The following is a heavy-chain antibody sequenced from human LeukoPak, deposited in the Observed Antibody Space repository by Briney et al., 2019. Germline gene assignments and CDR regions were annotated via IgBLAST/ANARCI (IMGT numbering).Heavy chain of an antibody. Sequence: GGSLRLSCAAFGFTFSSYAMSWVRQAPGRGLEWVSAISGTGGSTYYADSVKGRFTISRDNSKNTLYLQMNSLRAEDTAVYYCAKVSLGDDYWGQGTLVTVSS. J-gene: IGHJ4*02. CDR3: AKVSLGDDY. CDR2: ISGTGGST. CDR1: GFTFSSYA. D-gene: IGHD3-16*01. V-gene: IGHV3-23*01.